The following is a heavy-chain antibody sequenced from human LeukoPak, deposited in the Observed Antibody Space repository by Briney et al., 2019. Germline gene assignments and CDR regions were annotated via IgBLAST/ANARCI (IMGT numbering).Heavy chain of an antibody. Sequence: SETQSLTCTVSGGSFSSYYWTWIRQPPGKGLEWIGSISYSGSTNYNPSLESRVTISVDTSKNQISLKLSSVTAADTAIYYCARAPERWYSYGSYTYHYMDVWGRGTTVTVSS. J-gene: IGHJ6*03. V-gene: IGHV4-59*01. CDR1: GGSFSSYY. D-gene: IGHD3-10*01. CDR2: ISYSGST. CDR3: ARAPERWYSYGSYTYHYMDV.